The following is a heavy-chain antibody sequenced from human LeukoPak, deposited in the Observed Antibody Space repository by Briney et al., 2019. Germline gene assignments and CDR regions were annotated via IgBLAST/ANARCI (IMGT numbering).Heavy chain of an antibody. V-gene: IGHV1-2*02. J-gene: IGHJ4*02. Sequence: ASVKVSCKASGYTFTGYYMHWVRQAPGQGLEWMGWINPNSGGTNYAQKFQGRVTMTRDTSISTAYMELSRLRSDDTAVYYCARDLSGYSSSWSDYWGQGTPVTVSS. CDR3: ARDLSGYSSSWSDY. CDR1: GYTFTGYY. D-gene: IGHD6-13*01. CDR2: INPNSGGT.